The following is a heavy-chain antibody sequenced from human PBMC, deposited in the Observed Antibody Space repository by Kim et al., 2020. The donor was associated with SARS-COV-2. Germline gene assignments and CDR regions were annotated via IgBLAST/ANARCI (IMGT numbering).Heavy chain of an antibody. CDR3: VRSNNYGFDI. J-gene: IGHJ3*02. V-gene: IGHV6-1*01. Sequence: YNVHAESVKSRLIINSDTSKNQFSLQLNSVTPEDTAVYYCVRSNNYGFDIWGHGTVVTVSS. D-gene: IGHD4-17*01. CDR2: YN.